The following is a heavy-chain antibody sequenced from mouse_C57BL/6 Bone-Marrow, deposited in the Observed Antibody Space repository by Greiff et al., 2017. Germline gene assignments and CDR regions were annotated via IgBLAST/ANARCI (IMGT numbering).Heavy chain of an antibody. V-gene: IGHV1-4*01. CDR3: ARLCYYYGSSYDYFDY. CDR2: INPSSGYT. D-gene: IGHD1-1*01. J-gene: IGHJ2*01. Sequence: VKLVESGAELARPGASVKMSCKASGYTFTSYTMHWVKQRPGQGLEWIGYINPSSGYTKYNQKFKDKATLTADKSSSTAYMQLSSLTSEDSAVYYCARLCYYYGSSYDYFDYWGQGTTLTVSS. CDR1: GYTFTSYT.